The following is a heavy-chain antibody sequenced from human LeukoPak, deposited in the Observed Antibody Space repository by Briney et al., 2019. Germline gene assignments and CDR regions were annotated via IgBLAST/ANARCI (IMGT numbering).Heavy chain of an antibody. D-gene: IGHD4-23*01. CDR1: GYSFTGHY. J-gene: IGHJ4*02. V-gene: IGHV1-2*02. CDR2: IHPKSGDT. Sequence: ASVKVSCKTSGYSFTGHYVHWVRQAPGQGLEWMGWIHPKSGDTNYALKFHGRVTMTRDTSISTVYMDLSRLSSDDTAVYYCARDYFGNSPLDYWGQGTLVTVSS. CDR3: ARDYFGNSPLDY.